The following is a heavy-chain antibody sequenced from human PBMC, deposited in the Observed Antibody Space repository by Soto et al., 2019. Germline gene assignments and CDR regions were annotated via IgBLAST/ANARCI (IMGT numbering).Heavy chain of an antibody. CDR2: FDPEDGET. CDR3: ASPLPVEPGNYYFYGVDV. V-gene: IGHV1-24*01. Sequence: ASVKVSCKVSGYTLTELSIHWVRQAPGKGLEWMGGFDPEDGETIHAQKFQGRVTMTEDTSTDTAYMDLSSLRSEDTAVYYCASPLPVEPGNYYFYGVDVWGQGTTVTVSS. J-gene: IGHJ6*02. D-gene: IGHD1-1*01. CDR1: GYTLTELS.